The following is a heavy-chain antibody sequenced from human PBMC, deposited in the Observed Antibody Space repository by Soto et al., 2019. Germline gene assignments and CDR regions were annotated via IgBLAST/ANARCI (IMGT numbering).Heavy chain of an antibody. CDR1: GCTFSSYA. Sequence: GGSLRLSCAASGCTFSSYAMSWVRQAPGKGLEWVSAISGSGGSTYYADSVKGRFTISRDNSKNTLYLQMNSLRAEDTAVYYCAKVLQQLVLVYFDYWGQGTLVTVSS. V-gene: IGHV3-23*01. CDR2: ISGSGGST. D-gene: IGHD6-13*01. J-gene: IGHJ4*02. CDR3: AKVLQQLVLVYFDY.